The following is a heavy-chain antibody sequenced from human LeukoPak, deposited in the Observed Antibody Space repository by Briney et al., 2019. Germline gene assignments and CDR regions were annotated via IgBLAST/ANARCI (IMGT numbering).Heavy chain of an antibody. J-gene: IGHJ6*03. V-gene: IGHV1-69*01. CDR1: GGTFSSYA. CDR3: ATTTSAQGPSYYYYYMDV. CDR2: IIPIFGTA. D-gene: IGHD1-7*01. Sequence: SVKVSCKASGGTFSSYAISWVRQAPGQGLEWMGGIIPIFGTANYAQKFQGRVTITADESTSTAYMELSSLRSEDTAVYYCATTTSAQGPSYYYYYMDVWGKGTTVTVSS.